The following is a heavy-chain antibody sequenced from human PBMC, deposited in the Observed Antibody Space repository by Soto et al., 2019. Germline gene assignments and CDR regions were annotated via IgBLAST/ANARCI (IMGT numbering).Heavy chain of an antibody. CDR2: IYYSGST. D-gene: IGHD3-10*01. V-gene: IGHV4-31*03. CDR3: AKAKPMVRGVITTRGYYFDY. CDR1: GGSISSGGYY. J-gene: IGHJ4*02. Sequence: TVSGGSISSGGYYWSWIRQHPGKGLEWIGYIYYSGSTYYNPSLKSRVTISVDTSKNQFSLKLSSVTAADTAVYYCAKAKPMVRGVITTRGYYFDYWGQGTLVTVSS.